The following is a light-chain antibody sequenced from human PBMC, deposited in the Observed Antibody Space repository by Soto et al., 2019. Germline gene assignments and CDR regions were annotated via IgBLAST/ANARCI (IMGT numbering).Light chain of an antibody. J-gene: IGLJ1*01. CDR1: SSDVGRYNY. CDR2: EVT. V-gene: IGLV2-8*01. Sequence: QSALTQPPSASGSPGQSVTISCTGTSSDVGRYNYVSWYQQHPGKAPKLMISEVTKRPSGVPDRFSGSKSGNTASLTVSGLQDEDEADYYCSSYAGGNNLYVFGTGTKLTVL. CDR3: SSYAGGNNLYV.